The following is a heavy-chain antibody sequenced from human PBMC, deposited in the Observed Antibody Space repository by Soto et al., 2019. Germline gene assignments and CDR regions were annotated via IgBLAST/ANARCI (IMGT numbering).Heavy chain of an antibody. V-gene: IGHV3-7*01. Sequence: GGSLRLSCAASGLTFSNCWMSWVRQAPGKGLEWVANIKQDGSEKYYVHSLKGRFTISRDNAKNSLYLQINSLRAEDTAVYYCARDRAYNTFGYWGQGTLVTVSS. D-gene: IGHD1-1*01. J-gene: IGHJ4*02. CDR2: IKQDGSEK. CDR3: ARDRAYNTFGY. CDR1: GLTFSNCW.